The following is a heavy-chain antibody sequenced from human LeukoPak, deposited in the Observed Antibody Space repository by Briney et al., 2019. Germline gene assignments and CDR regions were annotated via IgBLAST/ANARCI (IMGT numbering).Heavy chain of an antibody. CDR3: AKGQGVYSSSWPNFDY. CDR2: VSGNGGVT. D-gene: IGHD6-13*01. V-gene: IGHV3-23*01. J-gene: IGHJ4*02. Sequence: PGGSLRLSCAASGFTFSTYAMSWVRQTPEQGLQWVSTVSGNGGVTYHADSVKGRFTTTRDNAKNTLYLQMNSLRAEDTAVYYCAKGQGVYSSSWPNFDYWGQGTLVAVSS. CDR1: GFTFSTYA.